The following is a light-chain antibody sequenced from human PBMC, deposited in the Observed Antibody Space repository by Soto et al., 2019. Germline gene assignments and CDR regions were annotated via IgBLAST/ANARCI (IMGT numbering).Light chain of an antibody. J-gene: IGKJ3*01. V-gene: IGKV3-11*01. CDR1: QSVNSF. CDR2: DAS. CDR3: QQRSKWPPLFT. Sequence: EIVLTQSPATLSLSPGERATLSCRASQSVNSFLAWYQQRPGQAPRLLIYDASNRATGIPARFSGSGSGTDFTXTXSSXXXXXFAXXYCQQRSKWPPLFTFGXGXKVDIK.